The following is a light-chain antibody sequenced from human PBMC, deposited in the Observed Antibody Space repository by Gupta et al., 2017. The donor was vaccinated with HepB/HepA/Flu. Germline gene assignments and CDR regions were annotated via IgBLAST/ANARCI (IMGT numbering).Light chain of an antibody. V-gene: IGLV3-21*04. CDR2: YDS. J-gene: IGLJ2*01. Sequence: GKTARITCGGNNIGSKSVHWYQQKPGPAPVLVIYYDSDRPSGIPERFSGSNSGNTATLTISRVEAGDEADYYCQVWDSSSDHVVFGGGTKLTVL. CDR3: QVWDSSSDHVV. CDR1: NIGSKS.